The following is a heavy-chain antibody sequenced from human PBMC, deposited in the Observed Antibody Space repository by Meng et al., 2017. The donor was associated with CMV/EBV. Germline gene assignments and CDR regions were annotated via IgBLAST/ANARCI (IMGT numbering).Heavy chain of an antibody. V-gene: IGHV1-18*01. CDR1: GYTFTSYG. CDR3: ARGNTINSGSYFYYFDY. Sequence: ASVKVSCKASGYTFTSYGISWVRQAPGQGLEWMGWISAYNGNTNYAQKLQGRVTMTTDTSTSTAYMELSRLRSDDTAVYYCARGNTINSGSYFYYFDYWGQGTLVTVSS. J-gene: IGHJ4*02. CDR2: ISAYNGNT. D-gene: IGHD1-26*01.